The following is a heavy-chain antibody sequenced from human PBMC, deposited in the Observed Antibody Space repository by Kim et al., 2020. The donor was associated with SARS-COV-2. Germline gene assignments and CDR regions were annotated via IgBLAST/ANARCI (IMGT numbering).Heavy chain of an antibody. D-gene: IGHD4-17*01. J-gene: IGHJ6*02. CDR1: GFTVSSNY. CDR3: ARSSAPVYGNGMDV. Sequence: GGSLRLSCAASGFTVSSNYMSWVRQAPGKGLEWVSVIYSGGSTYYADSVKGRFTISRDNSKNTLYLQMNSLRAEDTAVYYCARSSAPVYGNGMDVWGQGTTVTVSS. CDR2: IYSGGST. V-gene: IGHV3-53*01.